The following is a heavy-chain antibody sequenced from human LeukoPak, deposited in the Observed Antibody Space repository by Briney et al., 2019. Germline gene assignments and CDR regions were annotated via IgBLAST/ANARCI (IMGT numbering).Heavy chain of an antibody. CDR2: IYDSGST. Sequence: SETLSLTCTVSGGSISSYYWSWIRQPPGKGLEWIGNIYDSGSTNYDPSLKSRLTISVDTSKNQCSLKLGSVTAADTAVYYCARQSISGSSLSYFDYWGQGTLVNVSS. CDR1: GGSISSYY. D-gene: IGHD3-22*01. V-gene: IGHV4-59*01. CDR3: ARQSISGSSLSYFDY. J-gene: IGHJ4*02.